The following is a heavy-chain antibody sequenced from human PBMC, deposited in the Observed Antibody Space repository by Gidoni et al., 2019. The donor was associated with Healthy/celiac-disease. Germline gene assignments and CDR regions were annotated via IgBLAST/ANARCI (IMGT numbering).Heavy chain of an antibody. D-gene: IGHD6-13*01. V-gene: IGHV3-48*02. Sequence: EVQLVESGGGLVQPGGSLRLSCAASGFTFSSYSMNWVRQAPGKGLERVSYLSSSSSTIYYADSVKGRFTISRDNAKNSLYLQMNSLRDEDTAVYYCARDDATLSIAAADYYYYGMDVWGQGTTVTVSS. CDR3: ARDDATLSIAAADYYYYGMDV. J-gene: IGHJ6*02. CDR1: GFTFSSYS. CDR2: LSSSSSTI.